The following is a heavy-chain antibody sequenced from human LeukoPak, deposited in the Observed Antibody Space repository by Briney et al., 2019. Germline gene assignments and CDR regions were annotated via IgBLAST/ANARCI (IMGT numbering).Heavy chain of an antibody. J-gene: IGHJ4*02. Sequence: GGSLRLSRVASLFTFRSYALCSVRPAPGKGLEWVSRISGSGGSTYYADSVKGRFTLSRDNSKNTLYLQMSSLRAEDAAVYYCARGRGGRTGLNYFDDWGQGTLVTVSS. CDR3: ARGRGGRTGLNYFDD. D-gene: IGHD1-1*01. CDR2: ISGSGGST. V-gene: IGHV3-23*01. CDR1: LFTFRSYA.